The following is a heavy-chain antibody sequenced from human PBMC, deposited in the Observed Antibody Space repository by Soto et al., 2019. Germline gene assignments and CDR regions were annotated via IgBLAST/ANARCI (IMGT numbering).Heavy chain of an antibody. CDR2: IYYSGST. Sequence: LSLTCTVSGGSISSGGYYWSWIRQHPGKGLEWIGYIYYSGSTYYNPSLKSRVTISVDTSKNQFSLKLSSVTAADTAVYYCARDSANCSSTSCPRYYFDYWGQGTLVTVSS. CDR3: ARDSANCSSTSCPRYYFDY. CDR1: GGSISSGGYY. J-gene: IGHJ4*02. V-gene: IGHV4-31*03. D-gene: IGHD2-2*01.